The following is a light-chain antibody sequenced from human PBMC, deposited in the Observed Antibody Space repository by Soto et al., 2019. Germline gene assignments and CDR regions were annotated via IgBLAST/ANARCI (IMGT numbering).Light chain of an antibody. CDR3: QQYDNWPLT. CDR1: QNIERY. CDR2: AAA. Sequence: DIQRTQSPSSLSSSVGDTITISCRASQNIERYLNWYKHKQGKAPQLLMFAAANLESGVPPRFSGSGSGTEFTLTISSLKSEDFEVYYCQQYDNWPLTFGGGTKVDIK. J-gene: IGKJ4*01. V-gene: IGKV1-33*01.